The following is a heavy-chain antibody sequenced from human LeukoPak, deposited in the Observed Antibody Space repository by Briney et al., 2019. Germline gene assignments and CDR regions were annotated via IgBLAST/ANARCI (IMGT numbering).Heavy chain of an antibody. J-gene: IGHJ6*02. CDR1: GFTFSSYG. CDR2: IWYDGSNK. Sequence: GRSLRLSCAASGFTFSSYGMHWVRQAPGKGLEWVAVIWYDGSNKYYADSVKGRFTISRDNSKNTLYLQTNSLRAEDTAVYYCARLGRDGTERYYYYGMDVWGQGTTVTVSS. V-gene: IGHV3-33*01. D-gene: IGHD2-15*01. CDR3: ARLGRDGTERYYYYGMDV.